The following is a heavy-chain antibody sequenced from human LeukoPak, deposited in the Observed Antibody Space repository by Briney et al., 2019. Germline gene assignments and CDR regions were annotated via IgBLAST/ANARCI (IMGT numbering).Heavy chain of an antibody. CDR3: ARDRINSAYYDSSGYLPDY. CDR2: ISSSSSYI. CDR1: GFTFSSYS. V-gene: IGHV3-21*01. Sequence: GGSLRLSCAASGFTFSSYSMNWVRQAPGKGLEWVSSISSSSSYIYYADSVKGRFTISRDKAKNSLYLQMNSLRAEDTAVYYCARDRINSAYYDSSGYLPDYWGQGTLVTVSS. D-gene: IGHD3-22*01. J-gene: IGHJ4*02.